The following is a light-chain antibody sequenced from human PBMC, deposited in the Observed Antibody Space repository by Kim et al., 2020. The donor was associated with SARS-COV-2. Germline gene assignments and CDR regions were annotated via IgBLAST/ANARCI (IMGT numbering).Light chain of an antibody. CDR1: KLGHKY. CDR2: QDS. CDR3: QAWDSSNWV. J-gene: IGLJ3*02. V-gene: IGLV3-1*01. Sequence: SYELTQPPSVSVSPGQTASITCSGDKLGHKYACWYQQKPGQSPVLVIYQDSKRPSGIPERFSGSNSGNTATLTISGTQAMDEADYYCQAWDSSNWVFGGGTQLTVL.